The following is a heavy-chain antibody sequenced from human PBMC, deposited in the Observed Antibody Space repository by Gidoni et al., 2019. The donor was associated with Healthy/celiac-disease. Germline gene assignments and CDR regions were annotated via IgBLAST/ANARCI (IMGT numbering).Heavy chain of an antibody. Sequence: EVQLLESGGGLVQPGGSLRLSCAASGFTFSSYAMSWVRQAPGKGLEGVSVISGSGGSTYYADSVKGRFTISRDNSKNTLYLQMNSLRAEDTAVYYCAKDMIVVVITNQGAFDIWGQGTMVTVSS. CDR1: GFTFSSYA. CDR3: AKDMIVVVITNQGAFDI. D-gene: IGHD3-22*01. J-gene: IGHJ3*02. CDR2: ISGSGGST. V-gene: IGHV3-23*01.